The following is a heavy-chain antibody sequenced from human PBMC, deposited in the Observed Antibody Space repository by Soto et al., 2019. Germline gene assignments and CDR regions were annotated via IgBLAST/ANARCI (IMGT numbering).Heavy chain of an antibody. D-gene: IGHD5-12*01. V-gene: IGHV3-30*18. Sequence: GGSLRLSCAASGFAFSSYGMHWVRQAPGKGLEWVAVISYDGSNKYYADSVKGRFTISRDNSKNTLYLQMNSLRAEDTAVYYCAKAAVATYLGFDYWGQGTLVTVSS. CDR1: GFAFSSYG. CDR2: ISYDGSNK. J-gene: IGHJ4*02. CDR3: AKAAVATYLGFDY.